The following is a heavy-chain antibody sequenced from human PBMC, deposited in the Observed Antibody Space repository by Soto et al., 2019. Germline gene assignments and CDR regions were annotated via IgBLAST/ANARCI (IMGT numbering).Heavy chain of an antibody. D-gene: IGHD2-21*01. CDR3: ARGGSSGNTLWKLSHYGLGV. V-gene: IGHV1-18*01. Sequence: QVQLVQSAGEVKKPGASVKVSCKASGYTFIRYGITWVRQAPGQGLEWMGWISPYNDYTIYAQKLQGRVTMTTDTTTRSGYLDVSRLKSDDTAVYYWARGGSSGNTLWKLSHYGLGVWGQGTSVT. CDR2: ISPYNDYT. CDR1: GYTFIRYG. J-gene: IGHJ6*02.